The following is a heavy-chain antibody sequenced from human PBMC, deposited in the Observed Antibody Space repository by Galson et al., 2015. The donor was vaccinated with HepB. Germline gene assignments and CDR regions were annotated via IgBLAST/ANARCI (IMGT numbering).Heavy chain of an antibody. J-gene: IGHJ3*02. V-gene: IGHV4-59*01. Sequence: LSLTCTVSGGSISSYYWSWIRQPPGKGLEWIGYIYYSGSTNYNPSLKSRVTISVDTSKNQFSLKLSSVTAADTAVYYCARASGSYSFAFDIWGQGTMVTVSS. D-gene: IGHD1-26*01. CDR1: GGSISSYY. CDR2: IYYSGST. CDR3: ARASGSYSFAFDI.